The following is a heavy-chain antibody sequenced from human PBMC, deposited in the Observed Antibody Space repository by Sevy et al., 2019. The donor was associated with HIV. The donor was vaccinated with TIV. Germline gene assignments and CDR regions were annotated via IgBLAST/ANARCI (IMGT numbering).Heavy chain of an antibody. CDR1: GFTFSNAW. V-gene: IGHV3-15*01. CDR2: IKSKTDGGTT. Sequence: GGSLRLSCAASGFTFSNAWMSWDRQAPGKGLEWVGRIKSKTDGGTTDDAAPVKGRFTISRDDSKNTLYLQMNSLKTEDTAVYYCTSGRQGVTMVRGVIITRDDAFDIWGQGTMVTVSS. D-gene: IGHD3-10*01. J-gene: IGHJ3*02. CDR3: TSGRQGVTMVRGVIITRDDAFDI.